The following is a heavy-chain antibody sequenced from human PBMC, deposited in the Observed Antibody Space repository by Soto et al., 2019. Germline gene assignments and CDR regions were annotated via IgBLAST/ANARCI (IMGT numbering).Heavy chain of an antibody. CDR1: GGTFSSYA. CDR2: IIPIFGTA. Sequence: QVQLVQSGAEVKEPGSSVKVSCKAFGGTFSSYAICWVRQAPGQGLEWMGGIIPIFGTANYAQKFQGRVTITADESTSTAYMELSSLRSEDTAVYYCARGVMESIAVAGTYFDYWGQGTLVTVSS. J-gene: IGHJ4*02. CDR3: ARGVMESIAVAGTYFDY. V-gene: IGHV1-69*01. D-gene: IGHD6-19*01.